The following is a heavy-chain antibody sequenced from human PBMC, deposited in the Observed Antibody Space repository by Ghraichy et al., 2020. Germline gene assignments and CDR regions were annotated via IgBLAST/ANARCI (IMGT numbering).Heavy chain of an antibody. Sequence: GESLNISSGASGFTFSSDWMHWVRQLPGKGLVWVARINSDGSSTAYADSVKGRFTISRDNAKNTLFLQMNNLRAEDTAVYYCVRGAPFDYWGQGTLVTVSS. CDR2: INSDGSST. J-gene: IGHJ4*02. CDR1: GFTFSSDW. V-gene: IGHV3-74*01. CDR3: VRGAPFDY.